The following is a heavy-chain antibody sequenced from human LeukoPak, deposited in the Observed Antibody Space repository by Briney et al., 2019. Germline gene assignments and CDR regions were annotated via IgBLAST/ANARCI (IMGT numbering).Heavy chain of an antibody. J-gene: IGHJ5*02. D-gene: IGHD3-22*01. V-gene: IGHV1-69*04. CDR3: ARDKTIYGSSGDGFDP. CDR1: GGTFSSYT. CDR2: IIPILGIA. Sequence: SVKVSCKASGGTFSSYTISWVRQAPGQGLEWMGRIIPILGIANYAQKFQGRVTITADKSTSTAYMELSSLRSEDTAVYYCARDKTIYGSSGDGFDPCGQGTLVTVSS.